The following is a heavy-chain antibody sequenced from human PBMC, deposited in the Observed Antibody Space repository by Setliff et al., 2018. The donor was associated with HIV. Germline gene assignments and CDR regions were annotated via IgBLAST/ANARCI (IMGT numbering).Heavy chain of an antibody. CDR2: ISGHNGYT. Sequence: ASVKVSCKASGYTFNDYGISWVRQAPGHGLEWMGWISGHNGYTNYAQKVQDRVTMTTDTSTSTAYMELRGLRSDDTAVYYCARDRSSTGDYNEEHLFESWGQGTLVTVSS. V-gene: IGHV1-18*01. CDR3: ARDRSSTGDYNEEHLFES. D-gene: IGHD3-22*01. CDR1: GYTFNDYG. J-gene: IGHJ4*02.